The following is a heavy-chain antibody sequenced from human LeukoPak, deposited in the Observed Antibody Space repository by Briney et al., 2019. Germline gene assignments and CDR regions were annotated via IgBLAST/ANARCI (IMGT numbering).Heavy chain of an antibody. CDR3: ATKQWLAPPPDS. CDR2: INTDGTVT. D-gene: IGHD6-19*01. V-gene: IGHV3-74*01. Sequence: GGSLRLSCAASGFTLSKYWMLWVRQAPGKGLESVSRINTDGTVTTYADSVKGRFTVSRDNADNTMFLQMNSVRGEDTAVYYCATKQWLAPPPDSWGQGTPVTASS. CDR1: GFTLSKYW. J-gene: IGHJ4*02.